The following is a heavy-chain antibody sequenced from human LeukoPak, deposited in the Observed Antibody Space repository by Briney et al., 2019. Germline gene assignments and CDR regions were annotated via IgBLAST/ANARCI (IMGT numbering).Heavy chain of an antibody. Sequence: GGSLRLSCAASGFTFSSYSMNWVRQAPGKGLEWVSSISSNSSYIYYADSVKGRFTISRDNAKNSLYLQMNSLRTEDTAVYYCARLSIAAAGTGHWGQGTLVTVSS. J-gene: IGHJ4*02. V-gene: IGHV3-21*01. CDR3: ARLSIAAAGTGH. CDR2: ISSNSSYI. D-gene: IGHD6-13*01. CDR1: GFTFSSYS.